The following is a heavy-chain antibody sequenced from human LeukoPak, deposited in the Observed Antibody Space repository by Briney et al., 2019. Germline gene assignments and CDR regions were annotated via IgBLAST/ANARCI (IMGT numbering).Heavy chain of an antibody. CDR3: ARWLLQGRYYHYMDV. CDR2: ISAYNGNT. J-gene: IGHJ6*03. CDR1: GYTFTSYG. Sequence: ASVKVSCKASGYTFTSYGISWVRQAPGQGLEWMGWISAYNGNTNYAQKLQGRVTMTTDTSTSTAYMELRSLRSDDTAVYYCARWLLQGRYYHYMDVWGKGTTVTVSS. D-gene: IGHD3-22*01. V-gene: IGHV1-18*01.